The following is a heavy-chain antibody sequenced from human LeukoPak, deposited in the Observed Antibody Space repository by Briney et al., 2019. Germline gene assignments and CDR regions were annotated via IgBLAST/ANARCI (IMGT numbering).Heavy chain of an antibody. CDR2: ISGSGGST. Sequence: GGSLRLSCAASGFTFSSYAMSWVRQAPGKGLEWVSAISGSGGSTYYADSVKGRFTISRDNSRNTLYLQMNSLRAEDTAVYYCAKIRTPRHYGSSGYYPDAFDIWGQGTMVTVSS. D-gene: IGHD3-22*01. CDR1: GFTFSSYA. J-gene: IGHJ3*02. CDR3: AKIRTPRHYGSSGYYPDAFDI. V-gene: IGHV3-23*01.